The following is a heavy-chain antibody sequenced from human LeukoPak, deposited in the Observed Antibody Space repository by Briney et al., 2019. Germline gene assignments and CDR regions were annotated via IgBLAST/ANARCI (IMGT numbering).Heavy chain of an antibody. V-gene: IGHV1-18*01. CDR2: ISTYNGNT. D-gene: IGHD7-27*01. CDR3: ARDYRTGFDY. J-gene: IGHJ4*02. CDR1: GYTFTSYG. Sequence: ASVKVSCKASGYTFTSYGIRWVRQAPGQGLEWLGWISTYNGNTHYAQKLQGRVTITTDTSTTTAYMELRSLRSDDTAVYYCARDYRTGFDYWGQGTLVTVSS.